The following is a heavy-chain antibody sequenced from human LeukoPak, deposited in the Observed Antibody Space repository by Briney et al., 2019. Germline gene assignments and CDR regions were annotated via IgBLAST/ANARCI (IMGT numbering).Heavy chain of an antibody. Sequence: ASVKVSCKTSGFKFGSYGINWVRQAPGQGLEWMGAIMPVSGPTTYAQDFQGRVTITEDESTSTAYMELSALRSEDTAVYCATGSHGGIDYWGQGSLVIVSS. CDR1: GFKFGSYG. CDR2: IMPVSGPT. V-gene: IGHV1-69*13. J-gene: IGHJ4*02. D-gene: IGHD3-16*01. CDR3: ATGSHGGIDY.